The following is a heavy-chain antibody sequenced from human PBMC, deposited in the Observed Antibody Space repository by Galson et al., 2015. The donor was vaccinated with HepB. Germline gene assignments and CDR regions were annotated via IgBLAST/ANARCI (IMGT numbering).Heavy chain of an antibody. V-gene: IGHV3-66*01. CDR1: GFTVSSNY. CDR3: ARAILSLRIAVAGPVYGMDV. J-gene: IGHJ6*02. CDR2: IYSGGST. D-gene: IGHD6-19*01. Sequence: SLRLSCAASGFTVSSNYMSWVRQAPGKGLEWVSVIYSGGSTYYADSVKGRFTIYRDKSKNTLYLQMNSLRAEDTAVYYCARAILSLRIAVAGPVYGMDVWGQGTTVTASS.